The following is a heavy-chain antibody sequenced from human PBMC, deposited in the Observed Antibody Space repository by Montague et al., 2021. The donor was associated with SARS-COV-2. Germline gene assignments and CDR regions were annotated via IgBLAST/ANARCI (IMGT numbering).Heavy chain of an antibody. CDR3: AREYDILTGYYFDY. V-gene: IGHV3-33*01. Sequence: SLRLSCAASGFTFSSYGMHWFRQAPGKGLEWVAVIWYDGSNKYYADSVKGRFTISRDNPKNTLYLQMNSLRAEDTAVYYCAREYDILTGYYFDYWGQGTLVTVSS. CDR2: IWYDGSNK. D-gene: IGHD3-9*01. CDR1: GFTFSSYG. J-gene: IGHJ4*02.